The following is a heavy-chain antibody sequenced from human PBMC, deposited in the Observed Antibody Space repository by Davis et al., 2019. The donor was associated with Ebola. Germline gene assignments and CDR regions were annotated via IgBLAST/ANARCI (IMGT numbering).Heavy chain of an antibody. J-gene: IGHJ6*02. CDR3: ARPDIVVVPAAIMRLDV. CDR1: GYTFTSYG. V-gene: IGHV1-18*01. CDR2: ISAYNGNT. Sequence: ASVKVSCKASGYTFTSYGISWVRQAPGQGLEWMGWISAYNGNTNYAQKFQGRVTMTRDTSTSTVYMELSSLRSEDTAVYYCARPDIVVVPAAIMRLDVWGQGTTVTVSS. D-gene: IGHD2-2*01.